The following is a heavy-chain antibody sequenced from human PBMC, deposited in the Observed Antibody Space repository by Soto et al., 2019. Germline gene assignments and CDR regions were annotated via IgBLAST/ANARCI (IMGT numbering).Heavy chain of an antibody. V-gene: IGHV1-69*13. D-gene: IGHD2-15*01. CDR3: ASRYCSGGSCYQNDP. CDR1: GYTFTSYA. Sequence: GVSVKVCCKASGYTFTSYAISWVRQAPGQGLEWMGGIIPIFGTANYAQKFQGRVTITADESTSTAYMELSSLRSEDTAVYYCASRYCSGGSCYQNDPWGQGTLVTVSS. J-gene: IGHJ5*02. CDR2: IIPIFGTA.